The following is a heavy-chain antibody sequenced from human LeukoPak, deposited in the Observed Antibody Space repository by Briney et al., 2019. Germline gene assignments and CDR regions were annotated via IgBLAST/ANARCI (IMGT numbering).Heavy chain of an antibody. CDR1: GFTFSSYA. Sequence: TGGSLRLSCAASGFTFSSYAMHWVRQAPGKGLEWVAVISYDGSNKYYADSVKGRFTISRDNSKKTLYLQMNSLRAEDTAVYYCARENVAAAGTDFDYWGQGTLVTVSS. CDR3: ARENVAAAGTDFDY. CDR2: ISYDGSNK. V-gene: IGHV3-30-3*01. D-gene: IGHD6-13*01. J-gene: IGHJ4*02.